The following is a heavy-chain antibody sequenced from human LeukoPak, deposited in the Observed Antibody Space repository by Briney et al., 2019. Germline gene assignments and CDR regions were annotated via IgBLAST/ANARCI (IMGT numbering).Heavy chain of an antibody. D-gene: IGHD6-19*01. V-gene: IGHV3-43*02. CDR2: VSGDGSRT. Sequence: PGGSLRLSCAASGFTFQGYAVHWLRQAPGEGLEWVSLVSGDGSRTKYADSVEGRFTISRDNSKNCLYLQMNSLRTEDTALYYCAKDKGSGWDFDSWGQGTLVTVSS. CDR3: AKDKGSGWDFDS. CDR1: GFTFQGYA. J-gene: IGHJ4*02.